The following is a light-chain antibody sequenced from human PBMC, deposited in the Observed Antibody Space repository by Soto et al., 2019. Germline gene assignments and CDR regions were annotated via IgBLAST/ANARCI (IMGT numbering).Light chain of an antibody. V-gene: IGLV2-14*01. CDR2: EVS. Sequence: QSALTQPASVSGTPGQSITISCTGSNSDVGIYDFVSWYQHHPGRAPKLIVSEVSHRPSGVSNRFSGSKSGNTASLTISGLQSEDEADYYCVSFAGGTYVFGTGTKVTVL. CDR1: NSDVGIYDF. CDR3: VSFAGGTYV. J-gene: IGLJ1*01.